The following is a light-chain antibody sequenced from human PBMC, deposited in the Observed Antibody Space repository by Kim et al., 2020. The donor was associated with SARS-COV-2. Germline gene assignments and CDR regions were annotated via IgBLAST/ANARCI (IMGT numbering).Light chain of an antibody. V-gene: IGKV3D-15*01. J-gene: IGKJ1*01. CDR3: QQYHDWAET. CDR2: GAS. CDR1: QSVNTK. Sequence: EIVMTQSPATLSVSLGERATLTCRASQSVNTKLAWYQQKGGRPPRILIYGASTRATGVPARFSGSGSGTDFTLTISSLQSEDFAVYYCQQYHDWAETFGQGTKVDIK.